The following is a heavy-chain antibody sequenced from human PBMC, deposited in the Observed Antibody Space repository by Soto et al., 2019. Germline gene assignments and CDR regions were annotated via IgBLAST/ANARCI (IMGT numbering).Heavy chain of an antibody. J-gene: IGHJ4*02. CDR3: ERSLVPATYVFDY. V-gene: IGHV4-59*01. Sequence: QVQLQESGPGLVKPSGTLSLSCTVSGGSITSYQWNWIRQPPGKGLEWIAYMFYSGTPHYNPSLMRLVTISLDTSKNQFSLSLSSVTAAGTAVYFCERSLVPATYVFDYWGQGTPGTVSS. CDR1: GGSITSYQ. CDR2: MFYSGTP. D-gene: IGHD1-26*01.